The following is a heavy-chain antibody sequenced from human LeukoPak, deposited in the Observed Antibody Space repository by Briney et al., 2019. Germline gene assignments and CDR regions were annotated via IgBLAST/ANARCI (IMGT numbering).Heavy chain of an antibody. Sequence: GGSLRLSCAASGFTFSSYTMNWVRQAPGKGLEWVSSISSSSSYIYYADSVKGRFTISRDNAKNSLYLQMNSLRAEDTAVYYCAKRIQSAMAAGYWGQGTLVTVSS. CDR1: GFTFSSYT. D-gene: IGHD5-18*01. CDR2: ISSSSSYI. V-gene: IGHV3-21*04. J-gene: IGHJ4*02. CDR3: AKRIQSAMAAGY.